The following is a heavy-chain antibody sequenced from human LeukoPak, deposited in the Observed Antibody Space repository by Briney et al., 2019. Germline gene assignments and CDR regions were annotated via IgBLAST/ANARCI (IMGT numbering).Heavy chain of an antibody. CDR2: VYYVSST. Sequence: SEALSLTCSVSGASVGSAGYHWSWIRQPPGGGLEWVGYVYYVSSTNYNPSLKSRVTMSVDPSRNQFSLKLNSVTAADTAVYYCARTQSQSGSYRYYYGYWGQGTPVTVSS. CDR3: ARTQSQSGSYRYYYGY. V-gene: IGHV4-61*08. CDR1: GASVGSAGYH. J-gene: IGHJ4*02. D-gene: IGHD1-26*01.